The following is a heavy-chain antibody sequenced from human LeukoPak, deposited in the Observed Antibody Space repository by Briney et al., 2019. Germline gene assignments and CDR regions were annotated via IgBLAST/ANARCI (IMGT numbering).Heavy chain of an antibody. CDR3: AKVGRYCSGGSCYSRFDP. Sequence: GGSLRLSCAASGFTFSSYGMHWVRQAPGKGLEWVAFIRYDGSNKYYADSVKGRFTISRDNSKNTLYLQMNSLRAEDTAVYYCAKVGRYCSGGSCYSRFDPWGQGTLVTVSS. CDR1: GFTFSSYG. V-gene: IGHV3-30*02. CDR2: IRYDGSNK. J-gene: IGHJ5*02. D-gene: IGHD2-15*01.